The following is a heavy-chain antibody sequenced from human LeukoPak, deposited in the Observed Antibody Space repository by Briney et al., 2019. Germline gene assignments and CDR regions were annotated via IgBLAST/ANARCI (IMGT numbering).Heavy chain of an antibody. J-gene: IGHJ4*02. CDR1: GYTFTSYG. Sequence: VSVKVSCKASGYTFTSYGITWVRRAPGQGLEWMGWISAHYGNTNYAQKFQGRLTMTTDTSTNTAYMELRSLRPDDTAVYFCARDFFHGHCSGLTCFLLDSWGQGSLVTVSS. CDR3: ARDFFHGHCSGLTCFLLDS. V-gene: IGHV1-18*01. CDR2: ISAHYGNT. D-gene: IGHD2-15*01.